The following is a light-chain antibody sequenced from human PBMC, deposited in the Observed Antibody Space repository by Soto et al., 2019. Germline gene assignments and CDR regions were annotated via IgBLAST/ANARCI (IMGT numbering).Light chain of an antibody. CDR3: QSYDSSLSGSGV. V-gene: IGLV1-40*01. Sequence: QSVLTQPPSMSGAPGQRVTISCTGSSSNIGAGYDVHWYQQLPGTAPKLLIYGNSNRPSGVPDRFSGSKSGTSASLAITGLQAEDEADYYCQSYDSSLSGSGVFGGGTKVTVL. CDR1: SSNIGAGYD. CDR2: GNS. J-gene: IGLJ2*01.